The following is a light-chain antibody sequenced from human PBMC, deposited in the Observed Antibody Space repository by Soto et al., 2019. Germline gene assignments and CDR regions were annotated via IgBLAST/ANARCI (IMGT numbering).Light chain of an antibody. CDR2: GAT. CDR1: QSVNIY. CDR3: HQYNTWPLT. Sequence: IVMTQSPATLSVSPWERATLSCRASQSVNIYLAWYQQKPGQAPRLLIHGATTRATGIPARFNGSGSGTEFTLAISSLQSEDFAIYYCHQYNTWPLTFGGGTKVDIK. V-gene: IGKV3-15*01. J-gene: IGKJ4*01.